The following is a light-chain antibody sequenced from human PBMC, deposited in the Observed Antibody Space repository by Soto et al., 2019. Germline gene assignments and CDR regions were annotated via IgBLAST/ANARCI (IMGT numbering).Light chain of an antibody. CDR3: QQYGSSLFT. V-gene: IGKV3-20*01. J-gene: IGKJ3*01. CDR1: QSVSSKY. Sequence: DIVLTQSPGTLSLSPGERATLSCRASQSVSSKYLAWYQQKPGQPPRVLIYGTSIRATGIPERFSGGGSGPDFTLTITRLESEDFAVYYCQQYGSSLFTFGPGTKVEFK. CDR2: GTS.